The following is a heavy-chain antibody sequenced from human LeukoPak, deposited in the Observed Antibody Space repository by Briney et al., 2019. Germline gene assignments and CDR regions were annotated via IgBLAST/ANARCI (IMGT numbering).Heavy chain of an antibody. D-gene: IGHD6-6*01. CDR2: IRSKANSYAT. V-gene: IGHV3-73*01. Sequence: GGSLRLSCAASGFTFSGSAMHWVRQASGKGLEWVGRIRSKANSYATAYAASVNGRFTISRDDSKNTAYLQMNSLKTEDTAVYYCTRLIGGSSSKWGQGTLVTVSS. CDR3: TRLIGGSSSK. CDR1: GFTFSGSA. J-gene: IGHJ4*02.